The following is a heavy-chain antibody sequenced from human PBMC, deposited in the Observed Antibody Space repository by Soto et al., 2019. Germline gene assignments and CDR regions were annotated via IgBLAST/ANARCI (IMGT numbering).Heavy chain of an antibody. CDR1: GGTFSSYA. CDR3: ARVKGCSGGSCYSSYYYYGMDV. J-gene: IGHJ6*02. D-gene: IGHD2-15*01. Sequence: QVQLVQSGAEVKMPGSSVKVSCKASGGTFSSYAISWVRQAPGQGLEWMGGIIPIFGTANCAQKFQGRVTITADEPTSTAYMELSSLRSEDTAVYYCARVKGCSGGSCYSSYYYYGMDVWGQGTTVTVSS. V-gene: IGHV1-69*12. CDR2: IIPIFGTA.